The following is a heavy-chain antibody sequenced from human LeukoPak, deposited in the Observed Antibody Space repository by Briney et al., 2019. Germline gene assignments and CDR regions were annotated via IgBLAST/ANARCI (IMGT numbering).Heavy chain of an antibody. CDR1: GFAFSSYG. V-gene: IGHV3-30*02. J-gene: IGHJ4*02. Sequence: GSLRLSCATSGFAFSSYGMHWVRQAPGKGLEWVAFIRYDGPNKYYADSVKGRFTISRDNSKNTLYLQMNSLRAEDTAVYYCAKAVLIVVVPAAMDYWGQGTLVTVSS. CDR2: IRYDGPNK. CDR3: AKAVLIVVVPAAMDY. D-gene: IGHD2-2*01.